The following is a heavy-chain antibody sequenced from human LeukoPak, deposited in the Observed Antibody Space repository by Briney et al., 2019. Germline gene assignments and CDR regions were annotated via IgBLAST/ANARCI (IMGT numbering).Heavy chain of an antibody. Sequence: SETLSLTCTVSGGSITSYYWSWIRQPAGKGLEWIGRINTSGITNYNPSLKSRVIMSLDTSKNQFSLKLSSVTAADTAVYYCARGGVVVTAVRFGYWGQGTLVTVAS. CDR3: ARGGVVVTAVRFGY. D-gene: IGHD2-21*02. CDR2: INTSGIT. J-gene: IGHJ4*02. CDR1: GGSITSYY. V-gene: IGHV4-4*07.